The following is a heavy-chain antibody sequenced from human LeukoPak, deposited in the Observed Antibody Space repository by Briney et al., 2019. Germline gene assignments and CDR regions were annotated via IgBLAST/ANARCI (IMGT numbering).Heavy chain of an antibody. D-gene: IGHD6-13*01. CDR2: ISGSGGST. J-gene: IGHJ4*02. CDR3: AKYSLIAAARDNFDY. Sequence: SGGSLRLSCAASGFTFSSYAMSWVRQAPGKGLEWDSAISGSGGSTYYADSVKGRFTISRDNSKNTLYLQMNSLRAEHTAVYYCAKYSLIAAARDNFDYWGQGTLVTVSS. V-gene: IGHV3-23*01. CDR1: GFTFSSYA.